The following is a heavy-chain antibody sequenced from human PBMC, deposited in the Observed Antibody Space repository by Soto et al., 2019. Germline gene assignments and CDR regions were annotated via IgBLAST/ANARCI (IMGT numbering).Heavy chain of an antibody. CDR1: GYSISSGYY. Sequence: PSETLSLTCAVSGYSISSGYYWGRLRQPPGKGLEWIGSIYRGGSTYCNPSLNSRVTLSIDMTNNHVSLILNSVTAADTAVYYCARVGPWVPYYYDSSPYTFENWFDPWGQGTLVTVSS. CDR2: IYRGGST. D-gene: IGHD3-22*01. CDR3: ARVGPWVPYYYDSSPYTFENWFDP. V-gene: IGHV4-38-2*01. J-gene: IGHJ5*02.